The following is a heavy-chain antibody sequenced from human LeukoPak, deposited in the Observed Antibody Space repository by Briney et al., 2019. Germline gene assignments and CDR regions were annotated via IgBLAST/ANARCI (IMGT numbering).Heavy chain of an antibody. CDR1: GFTFDDYA. V-gene: IGHV3-9*01. Sequence: GRSLRLSCAASGFTFDDYAMHWVRQAPGKGLEWVSGISWNSGSIGYADSVKGRFTISRDNAKNSLYLQMNSLRAEDTALYYCAKDSAGFDLRGQGTLVTVSS. D-gene: IGHD2-15*01. J-gene: IGHJ5*02. CDR3: AKDSAGFDL. CDR2: ISWNSGSI.